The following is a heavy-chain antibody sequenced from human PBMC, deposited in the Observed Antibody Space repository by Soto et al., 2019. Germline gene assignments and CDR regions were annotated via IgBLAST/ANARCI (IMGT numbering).Heavy chain of an antibody. D-gene: IGHD3-22*01. V-gene: IGHV1-18*01. CDR1: GYTFSSYG. J-gene: IGHJ6*02. Sequence: ASVKVSCKASGYTFSSYGISWVRQAPGQGLEWLGWISPYNDDTKYAQKLQGRVTMTTDTSTRTAYMDLRSLRSDDTAVYFCARGGYYDSSGSRNYNYYGMDVWGQGTTVTVSS. CDR3: ARGGYYDSSGSRNYNYYGMDV. CDR2: ISPYNDDT.